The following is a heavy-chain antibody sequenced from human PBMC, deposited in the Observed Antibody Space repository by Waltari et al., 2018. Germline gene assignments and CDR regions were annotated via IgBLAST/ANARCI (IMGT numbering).Heavy chain of an antibody. V-gene: IGHV4-61*02. D-gene: IGHD3-10*01. CDR3: AREGSGRSPPYYYGMDV. CDR1: SISSGSYY. J-gene: IGHJ6*02. CDR2: IYTSGST. Sequence: SISSGSYYWSWLRQPAGKGLEWIGRIYTSGSTNYNPSLKSRVTISVDTSKNQFSLKLSSVTAADTAVYYCAREGSGRSPPYYYGMDVWGQGTTVTVSS.